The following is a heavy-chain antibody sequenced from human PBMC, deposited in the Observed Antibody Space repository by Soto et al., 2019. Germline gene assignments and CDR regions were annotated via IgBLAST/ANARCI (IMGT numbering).Heavy chain of an antibody. CDR2: VSAYNRNT. V-gene: IGHV1-18*04. Sequence: ASVKVSCKASGYTFSNYGITWVRQAPGQGLEWMGWVSAYNRNTNYAQKFEDRVTMTTDTSTGTAYMELRSLRSDDTAVYFCATKRQCDKFDYWGQGTRVTVSS. J-gene: IGHJ4*02. CDR1: GYTFSNYG. CDR3: ATKRQCDKFDY.